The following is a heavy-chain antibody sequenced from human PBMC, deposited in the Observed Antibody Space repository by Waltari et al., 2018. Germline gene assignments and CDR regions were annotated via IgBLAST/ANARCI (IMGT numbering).Heavy chain of an antibody. J-gene: IGHJ4*02. CDR1: GFTFSSYS. D-gene: IGHD6-13*01. Sequence: EVQLVESGGGLVKPGGSLRLSCAASGFTFSSYSMNWVRQAPGKGLEWVSSISSSSSYIYYADSVKGRFTISRDNAKNALYLQMNSLRAEDTAVYYCARDEKSGAAAGMNWGQGTLVTVSS. CDR2: ISSSSSYI. V-gene: IGHV3-21*01. CDR3: ARDEKSGAAAGMN.